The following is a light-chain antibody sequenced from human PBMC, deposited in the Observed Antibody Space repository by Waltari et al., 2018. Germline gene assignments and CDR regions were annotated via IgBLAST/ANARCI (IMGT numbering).Light chain of an antibody. Sequence: DIVMTQSAESLAVSLGERATIYRKSSESILYSSTNNNYLAWYQVKPGQPPKLLIYWASTRESGVPDRFSGSESGTDFTLTISSLQAEDVADYYCQQYYSPPHTFGQGTKLEI. CDR3: QQYYSPPHT. J-gene: IGKJ2*01. V-gene: IGKV4-1*01. CDR2: WAS. CDR1: ESILYSSTNNNY.